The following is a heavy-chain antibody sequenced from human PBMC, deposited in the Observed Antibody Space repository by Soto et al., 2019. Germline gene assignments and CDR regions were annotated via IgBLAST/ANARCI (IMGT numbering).Heavy chain of an antibody. CDR3: ARRSSSWQRYYYYYYGMDV. CDR1: GGTFSNYA. Sequence: SVKVSCKASGGTFSNYAISWVRQAPGQGLEWMGGIIPIFGTANYAQKFQGRVTITADESTSTAYMELSSLRSEDTAVYYCARRSSSWQRYYYYYYGMDVWGQGTTVTVSS. V-gene: IGHV1-69*13. CDR2: IIPIFGTA. D-gene: IGHD6-13*01. J-gene: IGHJ6*02.